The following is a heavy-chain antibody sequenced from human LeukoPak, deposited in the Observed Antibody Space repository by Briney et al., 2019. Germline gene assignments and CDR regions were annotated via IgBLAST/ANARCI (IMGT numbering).Heavy chain of an antibody. J-gene: IGHJ4*02. Sequence: SETLSLTCTVSGGSDSSGSCYWSWIRQPPGKGLEWIGYIYYSGSTNYNPSLKSRVTISVDTSKNQFSLKLSSVTAADTAVYYCARELWDSSGYFLDYWGQGTLVTVSS. CDR1: GGSDSSGSCY. D-gene: IGHD3-22*01. V-gene: IGHV4-61*01. CDR3: ARELWDSSGYFLDY. CDR2: IYYSGST.